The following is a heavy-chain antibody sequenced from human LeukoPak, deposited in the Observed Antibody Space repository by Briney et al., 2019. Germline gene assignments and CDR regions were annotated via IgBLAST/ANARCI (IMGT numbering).Heavy chain of an antibody. CDR3: AKVSGSAPGADY. V-gene: IGHV3-23*01. Sequence: GGSLRLSCAASGFTFSSYAMSWVRQAPGKELEWVSAISGSGGSTYYADSVKGRFTISRDNSKNTLYLQMNSLRAEDTAVYYCAKVSGSAPGADYWGQGTLVTVSS. CDR1: GFTFSSYA. J-gene: IGHJ4*02. D-gene: IGHD3-10*01. CDR2: ISGSGGST.